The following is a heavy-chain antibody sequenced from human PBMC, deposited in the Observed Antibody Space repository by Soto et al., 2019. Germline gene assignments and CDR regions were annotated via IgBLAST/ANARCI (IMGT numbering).Heavy chain of an antibody. D-gene: IGHD2-15*01. Sequence: VQLVESGGGLVQPGRSLRLSCTASAFTFGDFAMHWVRQVPGKGLEWVSGINWNGNYIGYADSVKGRFTVSRDNAKNSLYLQMNSLRPEDTALYYCARAPTGGTWPVYFDWLGRGTLVTVSS. CDR2: INWNGNYI. J-gene: IGHJ4*02. V-gene: IGHV3-9*01. CDR3: ARAPTGGTWPVYFDW. CDR1: AFTFGDFA.